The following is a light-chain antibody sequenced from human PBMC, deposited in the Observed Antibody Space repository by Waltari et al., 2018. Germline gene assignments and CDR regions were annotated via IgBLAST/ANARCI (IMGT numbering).Light chain of an antibody. CDR2: YVS. CDR3: MQSRLWPWT. Sequence: DVVLAQSPLSLPVTLGQPASISCRSSQSLVYTDGNTYLNRFQQRPGQSPRRLISYVSNRDSGVPDRFSGSGSGTDFTLEISRVEAEDVGVYYCMQSRLWPWTLGQGTTVEIK. CDR1: QSLVYTDGNTY. J-gene: IGKJ1*01. V-gene: IGKV2-30*01.